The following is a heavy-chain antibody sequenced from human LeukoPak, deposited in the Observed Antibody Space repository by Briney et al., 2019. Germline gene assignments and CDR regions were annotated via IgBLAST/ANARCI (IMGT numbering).Heavy chain of an antibody. CDR2: SNPNSGAT. J-gene: IGHJ4*02. D-gene: IGHD1-1*01. V-gene: IGHV1-2*02. CDR1: GYSFTYYY. CDR3: ARDIRRLRGTAY. Sequence: ASVKVSCKASGYSFTYYYMHWVRQAPGQGLEWMGWSNPNSGATNYAQKFQGRVTMTRDTSISTAYMELSRLRSDDRAVYYCARDIRRLRGTAYWGQGTLVTVSS.